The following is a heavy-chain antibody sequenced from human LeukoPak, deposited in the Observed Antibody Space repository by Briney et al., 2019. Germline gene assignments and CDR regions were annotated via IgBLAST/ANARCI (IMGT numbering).Heavy chain of an antibody. CDR3: ARVKNGDGYNLYYYYYYYMDV. CDR1: GGSISSHY. CDR2: IYYSGST. Sequence: SETLSLTCTVSGGSISSHYWSWIRQPPGKGLKWIGYIYYSGSTNYNPSLKSRVTISVDTSKNQFSLKLSSVTAADTAVYYCARVKNGDGYNLYYYYYYYMDVWGKGTTVTVSS. V-gene: IGHV4-59*11. J-gene: IGHJ6*03. D-gene: IGHD5-24*01.